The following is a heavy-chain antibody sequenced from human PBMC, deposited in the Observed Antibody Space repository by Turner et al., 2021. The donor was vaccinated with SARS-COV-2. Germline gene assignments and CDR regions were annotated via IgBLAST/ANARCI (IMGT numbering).Heavy chain of an antibody. D-gene: IGHD1-26*01. V-gene: IGHV3-33*01. CDR3: ARQSEWELLGVLDAFDI. CDR2: IWYDGSNK. CDR1: GFTFSSYG. Sequence: QVQLVESGGGVVQPGRSLRLSCAASGFTFSSYGMHWVRQAPGKGLEWVAVIWYDGSNKYNADSVKGRFTISRDNSKNTLYLQMNSLRAEDTAVYYCARQSEWELLGVLDAFDIWGQGTMVTVSS. J-gene: IGHJ3*02.